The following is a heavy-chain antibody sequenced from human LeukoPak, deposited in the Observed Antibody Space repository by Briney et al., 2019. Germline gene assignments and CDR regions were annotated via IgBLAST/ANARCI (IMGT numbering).Heavy chain of an antibody. J-gene: IGHJ5*02. Sequence: GGSLRLSCAASGFTFSSYSMNWVRQAPGKGLEWVSSISSSSSYIYYADSVKGRFTISRDNAKNSLYLQMNSLRAEDTAVDYCARDWNIVVVPAAMSWFDPWGQGTLATVSS. D-gene: IGHD2-2*01. CDR3: ARDWNIVVVPAAMSWFDP. V-gene: IGHV3-21*01. CDR1: GFTFSSYS. CDR2: ISSSSSYI.